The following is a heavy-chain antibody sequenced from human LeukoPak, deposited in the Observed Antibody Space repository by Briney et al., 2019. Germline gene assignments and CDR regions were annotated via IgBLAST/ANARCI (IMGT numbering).Heavy chain of an antibody. CDR2: ISGSGGST. J-gene: IGHJ5*02. CDR3: AKDLRSSSWWKNWFDP. Sequence: GGSLRLSCAASGFTFSSYAMSWVRQAPGKGLEWVSAISGSGGSTYYADSVKGRFTISRDNSKNTLYLQMNSLRAEDTAVYYCAKDLRSSSWWKNWFDPWGKGTLVTVSS. CDR1: GFTFSSYA. D-gene: IGHD6-13*01. V-gene: IGHV3-23*01.